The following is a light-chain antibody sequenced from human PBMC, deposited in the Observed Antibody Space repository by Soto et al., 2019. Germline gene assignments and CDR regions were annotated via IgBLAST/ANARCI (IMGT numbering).Light chain of an antibody. V-gene: IGLV2-11*01. CDR2: DVS. J-gene: IGLJ3*02. CDR1: SSDVGGYNY. CDR3: CSYAGSYTWV. Sequence: QSALTQPRSVSESPGQSVTISCTGTSSDVGGYNYVSWYQQYPGKAPKLMIYDVSKRPSAVADRFSGSKSGNTASLTISGLQAEDEADYYCCSYAGSYTWVFGEGTKLTVL.